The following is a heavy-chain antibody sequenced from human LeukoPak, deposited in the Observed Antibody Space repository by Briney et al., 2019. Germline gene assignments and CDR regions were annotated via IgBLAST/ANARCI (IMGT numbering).Heavy chain of an antibody. Sequence: GGSLRLSCAASGFTFSSYAMSWVRQAPGKGLEWVSAISGSGGSTYYADSVKGRFTISRDNSKNTLYLQMNSLRAEDTAVYYCARWKYSNYIYYFDYWGQGTLVTVSS. V-gene: IGHV3-23*01. D-gene: IGHD4-11*01. CDR1: GFTFSSYA. CDR3: ARWKYSNYIYYFDY. J-gene: IGHJ4*02. CDR2: ISGSGGST.